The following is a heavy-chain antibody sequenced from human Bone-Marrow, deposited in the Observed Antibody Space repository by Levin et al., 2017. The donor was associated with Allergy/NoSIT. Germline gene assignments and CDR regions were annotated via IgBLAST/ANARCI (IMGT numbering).Heavy chain of an antibody. Sequence: VKVSCMASGYRFTGYYIHWVRQAPGQGLEWIGWINPNSGGTNYAQNFQTRVSMTRDTSISTVYMELTRLTSDDTAVYYCAREVYTDAFDIWGQGTMVTVS. J-gene: IGHJ3*02. CDR1: GYRFTGYY. CDR2: INPNSGGT. D-gene: IGHD3-16*01. V-gene: IGHV1-2*02. CDR3: AREVYTDAFDI.